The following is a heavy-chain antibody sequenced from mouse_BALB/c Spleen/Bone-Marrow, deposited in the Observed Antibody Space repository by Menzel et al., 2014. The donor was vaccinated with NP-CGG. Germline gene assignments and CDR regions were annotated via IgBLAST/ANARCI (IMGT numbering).Heavy chain of an antibody. J-gene: IGHJ1*01. Sequence: VQVVESGPGLVAPSQSLSITCTISGFSLTSYGVHWVRPPPGKGLEWLVVIWSDGSTTYNSALKSRLSISKDNSKSQVFLKMNSLQTDDTAMYYCARHYYGSGYWYFDVWGAGTTVTVSS. V-gene: IGHV2-6-1*01. D-gene: IGHD1-1*01. CDR3: ARHYYGSGYWYFDV. CDR2: IWSDGST. CDR1: GFSLTSYG.